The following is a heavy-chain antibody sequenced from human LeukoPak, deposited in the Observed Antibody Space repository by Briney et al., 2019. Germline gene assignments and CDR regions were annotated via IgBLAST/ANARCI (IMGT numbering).Heavy chain of an antibody. J-gene: IGHJ4*02. CDR2: IYYSGST. D-gene: IGHD4/OR15-4a*01. V-gene: IGHV4-39*01. CDR1: GGSISSSSYY. CDR3: ARQANLPYYFDY. Sequence: PSETLSLTCTVSGGSISSSSYYWGWIRQPPGKGLEWIGSIYYSGSTNYNPSLKSRVTISVDTSKNQFSLKLSSVTAADTAVYYCARQANLPYYFDYWGQGTLVTVSS.